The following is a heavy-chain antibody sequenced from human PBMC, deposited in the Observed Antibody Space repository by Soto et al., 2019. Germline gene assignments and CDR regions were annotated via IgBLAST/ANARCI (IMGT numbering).Heavy chain of an antibody. J-gene: IGHJ4*02. V-gene: IGHV1-18*01. D-gene: IGHD6-6*01. CDR3: ATGAAGMEAHVI. Sequence: ASVKVSCKASGYTFTSFGVNWVRQAPGQGLEWIGRVNTYNGNAKYSQKIQGRVIMTADTSTSTAYMEVGSLRSVDTGIYYCATGAAGMEAHVIWGQGTPVTFS. CDR2: VNTYNGNA. CDR1: GYTFTSFG.